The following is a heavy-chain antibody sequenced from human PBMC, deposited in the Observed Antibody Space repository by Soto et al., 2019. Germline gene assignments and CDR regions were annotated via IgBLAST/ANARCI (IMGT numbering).Heavy chain of an antibody. J-gene: IGHJ6*02. Sequence: SETLSLTCAVYGGSFSGYYWSWIRQPPGKGLEWIGEINHSGSTNYNPSLKSRVTISVDMSKKQFYLKVSSVIAADTAVYYCARDRYGNYYHYGMDVWGQGTTVTVSS. D-gene: IGHD5-18*01. CDR1: GGSFSGYY. V-gene: IGHV4-34*01. CDR3: ARDRYGNYYHYGMDV. CDR2: INHSGST.